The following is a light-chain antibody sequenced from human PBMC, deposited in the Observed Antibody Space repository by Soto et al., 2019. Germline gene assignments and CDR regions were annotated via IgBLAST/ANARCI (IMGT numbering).Light chain of an antibody. J-gene: IGKJ1*01. Sequence: EIVLTQSPATLSLSPEERATLSCRASQSVSSYLAWYQQKPGQAPRLLIYDASNRATGIPARFSGSGSGTDFTLTISSLEPEDFAVYYGQQRSNWPGTFGQGTKVEIK. CDR3: QQRSNWPGT. CDR2: DAS. CDR1: QSVSSY. V-gene: IGKV3-11*01.